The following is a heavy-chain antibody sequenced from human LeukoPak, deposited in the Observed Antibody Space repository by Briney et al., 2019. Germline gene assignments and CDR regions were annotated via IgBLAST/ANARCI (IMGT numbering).Heavy chain of an antibody. CDR3: AGGTGFIIKD. Sequence: GGSLRLSCAASGFTFSSYSMNWVRRAPGKGLEWVANIKQDGSEKNYVDSVKGRFTISRDNAKSSLYLQMNNLRVEDTAMYYCAGGTGFIIKDWGQGTLVTVSS. D-gene: IGHD3-9*01. V-gene: IGHV3-7*03. J-gene: IGHJ4*02. CDR1: GFTFSSYS. CDR2: IKQDGSEK.